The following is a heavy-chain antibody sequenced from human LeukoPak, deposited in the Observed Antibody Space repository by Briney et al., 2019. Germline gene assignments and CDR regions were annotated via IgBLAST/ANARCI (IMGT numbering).Heavy chain of an antibody. CDR2: IYPGDSDT. D-gene: IGHD2-21*02. J-gene: IGHJ4*02. CDR1: GYSFTSYW. Sequence: PGETLKISCEGSGYSFTSYWIGWVGQMPGEGRQGLGIIYPGDSDTRYSPSFQGQVTISADKSISTAYLQWSSLKASDTAMYYCARLYCGGDCYPDYWGQGTLVTVSS. V-gene: IGHV5-51*01. CDR3: ARLYCGGDCYPDY.